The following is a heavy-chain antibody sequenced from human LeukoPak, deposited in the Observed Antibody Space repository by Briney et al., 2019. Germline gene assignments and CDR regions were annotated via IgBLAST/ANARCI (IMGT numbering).Heavy chain of an antibody. Sequence: SETLSLTCAVSGYSINSDYYWGWIRQSPDKGLEWIGIIYHSGSTYYNPSLKSRFTISVDTSKNQFSLKVTSVTAADAAVYYCARFYYYDTTGYPYYYMDVWGKGTTVTVSS. CDR3: ARFYYYDTTGYPYYYMDV. D-gene: IGHD3-22*01. CDR1: GYSINSDYY. CDR2: IYHSGST. J-gene: IGHJ6*03. V-gene: IGHV4-38-2*01.